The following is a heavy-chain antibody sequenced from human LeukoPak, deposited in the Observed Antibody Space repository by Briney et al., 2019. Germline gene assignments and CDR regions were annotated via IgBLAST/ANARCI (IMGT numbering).Heavy chain of an antibody. CDR3: ARCGIEVAGRDAFDI. Sequence: VKVSCKASGYTFTSYVISWVRPAPGQGGEWMGWICAFIGTTNYAQNLKGRVTITTDTSTSTAYMELRSLRSDDTAVYYCARCGIEVAGRDAFDIWGQGTMVTVSS. V-gene: IGHV1-18*01. J-gene: IGHJ3*02. D-gene: IGHD6-19*01. CDR2: ICAFIGTT. CDR1: GYTFTSYV.